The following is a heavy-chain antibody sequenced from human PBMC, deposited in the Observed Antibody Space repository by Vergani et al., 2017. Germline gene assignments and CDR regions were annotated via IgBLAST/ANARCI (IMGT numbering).Heavy chain of an antibody. D-gene: IGHD1-20*01. V-gene: IGHV3-23*01. CDR2: ISASGAPT. J-gene: IGHJ4*01. CDR3: ARAYGRYDWFDY. Sequence: EVQLLESGGALVQPGGSLRLSCTASGFIFSTYAMSWVRQAPGKGLVWVSGISASGAPTYYADSVKGRVTISRGNSKNTLYLQMNSLRVEDTAVYYCARAYGRYDWFDYWGQRTLVTVSS. CDR1: GFIFSTYA.